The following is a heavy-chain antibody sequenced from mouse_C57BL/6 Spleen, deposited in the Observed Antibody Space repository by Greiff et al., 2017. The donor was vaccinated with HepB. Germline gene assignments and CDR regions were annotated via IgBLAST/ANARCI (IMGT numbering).Heavy chain of an antibody. V-gene: IGHV5-17*01. CDR1: GFTFSDYG. J-gene: IGHJ3*01. CDR3: ARPTAVGGFAY. CDR2: ISSGSSTI. D-gene: IGHD1-1*01. Sequence: EVMLVESGGGLVKPGGSLKLSCAASGFTFSDYGMHWVRQAPEKGLEWVAYISSGSSTIYYADTVKGRFTISRDNAKNTLFLQMTSLRSEDTAMYYCARPTAVGGFAYWGQGTLVTVSA.